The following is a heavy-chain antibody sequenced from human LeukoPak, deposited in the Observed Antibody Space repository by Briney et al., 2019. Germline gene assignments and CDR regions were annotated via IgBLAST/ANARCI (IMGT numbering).Heavy chain of an antibody. CDR1: GGSISSYY. D-gene: IGHD3-3*01. Sequence: PSETLSLTCTVSGGSISSYYWSWIRQPPGKGLEWIGYIYYSGSTNYNPSLKSRVTISVDTSKNQFSLKLSSVTAADTAVYYCARRGYYDFWSGYSPYYYMDVWGKGTTVTVSS. CDR2: IYYSGST. V-gene: IGHV4-59*08. J-gene: IGHJ6*03. CDR3: ARRGYYDFWSGYSPYYYMDV.